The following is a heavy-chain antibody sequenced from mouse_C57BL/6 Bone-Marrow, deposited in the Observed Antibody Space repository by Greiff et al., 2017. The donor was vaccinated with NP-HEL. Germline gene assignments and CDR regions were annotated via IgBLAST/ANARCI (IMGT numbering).Heavy chain of an antibody. J-gene: IGHJ2*01. D-gene: IGHD1-1*01. Sequence: VQLQQSGAELVRPGASVKLSCTASGFNIKDYYMHWVKQRPEQGLEWIGRIDPEDGDTEYAPKFQGKATMTADTSSNTAYLQLSSLTSEDTADYYCTTFITTVVAPGYWGQGTTLTVSS. CDR2: IDPEDGDT. CDR3: TTFITTVVAPGY. V-gene: IGHV14-1*01. CDR1: GFNIKDYY.